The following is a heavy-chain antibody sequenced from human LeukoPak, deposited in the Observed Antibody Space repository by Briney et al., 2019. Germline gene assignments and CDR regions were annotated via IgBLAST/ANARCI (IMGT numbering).Heavy chain of an antibody. CDR3: ATSSLDY. D-gene: IGHD6-6*01. Sequence: GGSLRLSCAASGFTFSNFAMYWVRQAPGKGLECVSTISSNGGSTSYANSVKGRFTISRDNSNSTLYLQMGSLRADDMAVYYCATSSLDYWGQGTLVTVSS. CDR2: ISSNGGST. CDR1: GFTFSNFA. V-gene: IGHV3-64*01. J-gene: IGHJ4*02.